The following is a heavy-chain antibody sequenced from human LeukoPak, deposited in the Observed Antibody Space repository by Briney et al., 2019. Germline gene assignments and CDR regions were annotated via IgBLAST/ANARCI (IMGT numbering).Heavy chain of an antibody. CDR1: GFTFSSYS. J-gene: IGHJ4*02. D-gene: IGHD1-26*01. Sequence: GGSLRLSCAASGFTFSSYSMNWVRQAPGKGLEWVSSISSSSSYIYYADSVKGRFTISRDNAKNSLYLQMNSLRAEDTAAYYCARSSSGSYWIDYWGQGTLVTVSS. CDR3: ARSSSGSYWIDY. CDR2: ISSSSSYI. V-gene: IGHV3-21*01.